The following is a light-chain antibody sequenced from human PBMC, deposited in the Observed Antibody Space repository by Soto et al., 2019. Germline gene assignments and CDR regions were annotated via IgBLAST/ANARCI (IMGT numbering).Light chain of an antibody. J-gene: IGKJ4*01. V-gene: IGKV1-39*01. CDR1: QNVRSY. CDR2: EST. CDR3: QQSFFAPPP. Sequence: DIQMTQSPSSVSASVGDTVTITCRASQNVRSYLNWYQQKPGKAPKLLIYESTTLETGVPSTFTGDGFGTDFTLTISSLHPDDFATYYCQQSFFAPPPFGRGTKVDIX.